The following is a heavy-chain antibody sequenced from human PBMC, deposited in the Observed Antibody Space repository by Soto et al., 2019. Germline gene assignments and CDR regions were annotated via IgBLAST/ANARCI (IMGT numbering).Heavy chain of an antibody. D-gene: IGHD3-3*01. V-gene: IGHV3-11*01. CDR3: ARKYYDFWSGPQSRYFDY. J-gene: IGHJ4*02. CDR1: GFTFSDYY. Sequence: GSLRLSCAASGFTFSDYYMSWIRQAPGKGLDWVSYISSSGSTIYYADSVKGRFTISRDNAKNSLYLQMNSLRAEDTAVYYCARKYYDFWSGPQSRYFDYWGQGTLVTVSS. CDR2: ISSSGSTI.